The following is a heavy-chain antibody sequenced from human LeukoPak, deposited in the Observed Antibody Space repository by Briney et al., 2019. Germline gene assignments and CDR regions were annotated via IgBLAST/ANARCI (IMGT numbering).Heavy chain of an antibody. CDR1: GFTFSDFW. J-gene: IGHJ4*02. V-gene: IGHV3-7*01. CDR2: INQDGSEN. Sequence: PGGSLRLSRAASGFTFSDFWMGWVRQAPGKGLEWVANINQDGSENYYVDSVKGRFTISRDNAKNSLYLQMNSLRAEDTAVYYRTKGRSNHYWGQGTLVTVSP. D-gene: IGHD3-10*01. CDR3: TKGRSNHY.